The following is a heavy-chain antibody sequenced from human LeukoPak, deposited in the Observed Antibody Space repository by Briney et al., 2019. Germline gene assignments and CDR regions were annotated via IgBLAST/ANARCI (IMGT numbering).Heavy chain of an antibody. J-gene: IGHJ4*02. CDR2: IKQDGSEK. V-gene: IGHV3-7*01. Sequence: GGSLRLSCAASGFTLSSYWMSWVRQAPGKGLEWVANIKQDGSEKYYVDSVKGRFTISRDNAKNSLYLQMNSLRAEDTAVYYCARDRPSIVGAWGYFDYWGQGTLVTVSS. CDR1: GFTLSSYW. CDR3: ARDRPSIVGAWGYFDY. D-gene: IGHD1-26*01.